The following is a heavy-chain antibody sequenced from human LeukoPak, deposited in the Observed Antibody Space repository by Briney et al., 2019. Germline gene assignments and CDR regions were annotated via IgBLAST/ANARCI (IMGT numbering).Heavy chain of an antibody. J-gene: IGHJ4*02. Sequence: GSLRLSXTVSGYSISSGYYWGWIRQPPGKGLEWIGSIYHSGSTYYNPSLKGRVTISVDTSKNQFSLKLSSVTAADTAVYYCARPYSSSWSFNYWGQGTLVTVSS. CDR1: GYSISSGYY. CDR3: ARPYSSSWSFNY. V-gene: IGHV4-38-2*02. CDR2: IYHSGST. D-gene: IGHD6-13*01.